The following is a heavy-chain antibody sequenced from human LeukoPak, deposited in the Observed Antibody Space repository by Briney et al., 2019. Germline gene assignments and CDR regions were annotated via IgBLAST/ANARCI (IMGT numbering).Heavy chain of an antibody. V-gene: IGHV3-30*04. CDR3: ATLPLRVSPSDY. CDR1: GFTFSSYA. Sequence: GGSLRLSCAASGFTFSSYAMHWVRQAPGKGLELVAVISYDGSNKYYADSVKGRFTISRDNSKNTLYLQMSSLRAEDTAVYYCATLPLRVSPSDYWGQGTLVTVSS. D-gene: IGHD3-10*01. CDR2: ISYDGSNK. J-gene: IGHJ4*02.